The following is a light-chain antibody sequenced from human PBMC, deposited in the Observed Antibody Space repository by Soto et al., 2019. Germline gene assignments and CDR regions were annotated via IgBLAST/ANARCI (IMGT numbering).Light chain of an antibody. CDR2: DAS. CDR3: QQYHNWTIT. CDR1: QSVSSN. V-gene: IGKV3-15*01. J-gene: IGKJ5*01. Sequence: EIVMTQSPATLSVSPGERATFSCWASQSVSSNLAWYPQKPGQAPRLLIYDASTRETGIPARFSGSGSGTEFTLTISGLQSEDFEVDSCQQYHNWTITFGQGTRLEIK.